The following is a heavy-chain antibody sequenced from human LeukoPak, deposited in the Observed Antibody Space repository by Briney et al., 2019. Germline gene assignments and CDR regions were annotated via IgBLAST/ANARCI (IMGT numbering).Heavy chain of an antibody. V-gene: IGHV4-34*01. D-gene: IGHD3-16*02. CDR3: ARVEHDYVWGSYRRDFDY. CDR1: GGSFSGYY. J-gene: IGHJ4*02. Sequence: SETLSLTCAVYGGSFSGYYWSWIRQPPGKGLEWIGEINHRGSTNYNPSLKRRVTISVDTSKNQFSLKLSSVPAADPAVYYCARVEHDYVWGSYRRDFDYWGKGTLVTVSS. CDR2: INHRGST.